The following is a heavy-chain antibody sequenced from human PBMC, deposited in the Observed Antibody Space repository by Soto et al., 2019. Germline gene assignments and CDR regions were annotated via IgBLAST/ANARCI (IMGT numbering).Heavy chain of an antibody. CDR1: GFTVSSNY. Sequence: PVGSLRLSCAASGFTVSSNYMRWVRQAPGKGLEWVSVIYSGGSTYYADSVKGRFTISRDNSKNTLYLQMNSLRAEDTAVYYCARELRVGATIAFDIWGHGTTVTVSS. CDR2: IYSGGST. CDR3: ARELRVGATIAFDI. V-gene: IGHV3-53*01. D-gene: IGHD1-26*01. J-gene: IGHJ3*02.